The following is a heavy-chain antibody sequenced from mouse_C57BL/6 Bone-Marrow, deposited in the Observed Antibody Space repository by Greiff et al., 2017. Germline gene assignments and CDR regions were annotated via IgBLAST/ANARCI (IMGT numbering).Heavy chain of an antibody. CDR3: ARDYYGLFDY. CDR1: GYTFTSYW. D-gene: IGHD1-2*01. J-gene: IGHJ2*01. Sequence: QVQLKQPGAELVKPGASVTLSCKASGYTFTSYWMHWVKQRPGQGLEWIGMIHPNSGSTNYNEKFKSKATLTVDKSSSTAYMQLSSLTSEDSAVYYCARDYYGLFDYWGQGTTLTVSS. CDR2: IHPNSGST. V-gene: IGHV1-64*01.